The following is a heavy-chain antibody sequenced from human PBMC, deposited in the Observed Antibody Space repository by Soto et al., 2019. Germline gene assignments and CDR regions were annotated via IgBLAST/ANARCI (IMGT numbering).Heavy chain of an antibody. CDR3: AWGGEDTDYGGNYNYFDY. CDR1: GYTFTSYG. J-gene: IGHJ4*02. V-gene: IGHV1-18*01. CDR2: ISAYNGNT. Sequence: ASVKVSCKASGYTFTSYGISWVRQAPGQGLEWMGWISAYNGNTNYAQKLQGRVTMTTDTSTSTAYMELRSLRSDDTAVYYCAWGGEDTDYGGNYNYFDYWGQGTLVTVSS. D-gene: IGHD4-17*01.